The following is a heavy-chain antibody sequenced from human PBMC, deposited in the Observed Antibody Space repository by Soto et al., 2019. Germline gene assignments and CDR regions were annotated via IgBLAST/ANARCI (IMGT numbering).Heavy chain of an antibody. D-gene: IGHD3-22*01. CDR1: GGSISSSSYY. V-gene: IGHV4-39*01. J-gene: IGHJ4*02. CDR3: ASYYYDSSGYYYVPGVY. Sequence: QLQLQESGPGLVKPSETLSLTCTVSGGSISSSSYYWGWIRQPPGKGLEWIGSISYSGSTYYNPSPKSRVTISVDTSKNQFSLKLSSVTAADTAVYYCASYYYDSSGYYYVPGVYWGQGTLVTVSS. CDR2: ISYSGST.